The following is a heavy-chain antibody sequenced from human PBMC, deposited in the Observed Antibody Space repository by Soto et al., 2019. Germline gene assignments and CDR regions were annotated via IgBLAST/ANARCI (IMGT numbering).Heavy chain of an antibody. CDR1: GYTFTGYY. V-gene: IGHV1-2*04. D-gene: IGHD2-2*01. J-gene: IGHJ5*02. Sequence: QVQLVQSGAEVKKPGASVKVSCKASGYTFTGYYMHWVRQAPGQGLEWMGWINPNSGGTNYAQKFQGWVPMTRDTSISTAYMELSRLRSDDTAVYYCARNYCSSTSCYAEGDNWFDPWGQGTLVTVSS. CDR3: ARNYCSSTSCYAEGDNWFDP. CDR2: INPNSGGT.